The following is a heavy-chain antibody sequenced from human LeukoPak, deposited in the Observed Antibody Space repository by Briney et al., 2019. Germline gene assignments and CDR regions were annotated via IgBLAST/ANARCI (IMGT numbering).Heavy chain of an antibody. CDR1: GFTVNTNY. CDR3: ASSTGGRYYYMDV. V-gene: IGHV3-53*01. Sequence: GGSLRLSCAASGFTVNTNYMNWVRQAPGKGLEWVSVIYSGGSTYNADSVEGRFTISRDNSENTLYLQMNSLRAEDTAVYYCASSTGGRYYYMDVWGKGTTVTVSS. J-gene: IGHJ6*03. D-gene: IGHD3-16*01. CDR2: IYSGGST.